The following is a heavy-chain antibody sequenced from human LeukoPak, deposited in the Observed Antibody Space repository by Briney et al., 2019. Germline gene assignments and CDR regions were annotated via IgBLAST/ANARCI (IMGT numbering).Heavy chain of an antibody. CDR1: GFTFSHHH. CDR2: IALDGSRK. V-gene: IGHV3-30*03. D-gene: IGHD6-19*01. Sequence: GGSLRLSCAASGFTFSHHHIHWVRQAPGKGLEWVTVIALDGSRKIYADSVKGRFTISRENSKNTVSLQMNSLGVEDTAVYYCARDQGDASGWFFDYWGQGARVIVSS. CDR3: ARDQGDASGWFFDY. J-gene: IGHJ4*02.